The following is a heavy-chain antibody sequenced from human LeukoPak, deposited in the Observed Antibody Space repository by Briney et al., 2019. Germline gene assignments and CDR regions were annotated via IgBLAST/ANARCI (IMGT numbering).Heavy chain of an antibody. J-gene: IGHJ4*02. CDR3: ARGGGTFEY. V-gene: IGHV3-7*01. CDR1: GFTFSSYW. CDR2: IKQDGNGK. Sequence: GGSLRLSCAASGFTFSSYWMSWVRQAPGKGLEWVANIKQDGNGKNYVDSVEGRFTISRDNAKNSLYLQMNSLRAEDTAVFYCARGGGTFEYWGQGTLVTVPS. D-gene: IGHD3/OR15-3a*01.